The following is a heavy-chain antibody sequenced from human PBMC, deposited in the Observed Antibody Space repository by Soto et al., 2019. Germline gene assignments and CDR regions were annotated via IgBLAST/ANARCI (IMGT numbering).Heavy chain of an antibody. CDR3: ARGRGAYGDYKLFDY. J-gene: IGHJ4*02. CDR2: ISAYNGNT. V-gene: IGHV1-18*01. CDR1: GYTFTSYG. D-gene: IGHD4-17*01. Sequence: ASVKVSCKASGYTFTSYGISWVRQAPGQGLEWMGWISAYNGNTNYAQKLQGRVTMTTDTSTSTAYMELRSLRSDDTAVYYCARGRGAYGDYKLFDYWGQGTLVPVSS.